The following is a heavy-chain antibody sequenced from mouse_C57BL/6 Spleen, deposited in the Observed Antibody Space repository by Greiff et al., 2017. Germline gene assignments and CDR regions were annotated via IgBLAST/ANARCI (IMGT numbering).Heavy chain of an antibody. J-gene: IGHJ4*01. D-gene: IGHD1-1*01. CDR1: GFTFSSYA. CDR3: AIDGSSYVGKYNAMDY. Sequence: EVQGVESGGGLVKPGGSLKLSCAASGFTFSSYAMSWVRQTPEQRLEWVATISDGGSYTYYPDNVKGRFTISRDNAKNNLYLQMGHLKSEDTAMYYCAIDGSSYVGKYNAMDYWGQGTSVTVSS. V-gene: IGHV5-4*01. CDR2: ISDGGSYT.